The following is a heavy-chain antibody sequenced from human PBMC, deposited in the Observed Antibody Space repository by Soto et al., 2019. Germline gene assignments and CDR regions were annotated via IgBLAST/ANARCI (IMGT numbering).Heavy chain of an antibody. CDR2: INAGNGNT. D-gene: IGHD2-15*01. CDR1: GYTFTSYA. CDR3: ARDSRPDIVVVVATPGGFDY. Sequence: QVQLVQSGAEVKKPGASVKVSCKASGYTFTSYAMHWVRQAPGQRLEWMGWINAGNGNTKYSQKFQGRVTITRDTSASTADMELSSLRSEDTAVYYCARDSRPDIVVVVATPGGFDYWGQGTLVTVSS. V-gene: IGHV1-3*01. J-gene: IGHJ4*02.